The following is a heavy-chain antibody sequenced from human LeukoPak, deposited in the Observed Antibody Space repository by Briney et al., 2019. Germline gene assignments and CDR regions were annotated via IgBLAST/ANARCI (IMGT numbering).Heavy chain of an antibody. Sequence: SQTLSLTCAVSGGSISSGHSSWHWFRQPPGKGLEWIGYIYHSGSTYYNPSLKSRVAISVDRSKNQFSLKLRSVTAADTALYYCARGGTAFDIWGQGTMVTVSS. J-gene: IGHJ3*02. CDR1: GGSISSGHSS. CDR2: IYHSGST. V-gene: IGHV4-30-2*01. CDR3: ARGGTAFDI. D-gene: IGHD1-26*01.